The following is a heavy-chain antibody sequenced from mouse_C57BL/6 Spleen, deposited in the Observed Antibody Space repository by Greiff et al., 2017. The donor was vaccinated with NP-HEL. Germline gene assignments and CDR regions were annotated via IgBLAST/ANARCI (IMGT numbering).Heavy chain of an antibody. D-gene: IGHD1-1*01. CDR2: IYPGDGDT. J-gene: IGHJ2*01. V-gene: IGHV1-82*01. CDR3: ARSHFITTVVAPYYFDY. CDR1: GYAFISSW. Sequence: QVQLQQSGPELVKPGASVKISCKASGYAFISSWMNWVKQRPGKGLEWIGRIYPGDGDTNYNGKFKGKATLTADKSSSTAYMQLSSLTSEDSAVYFCARSHFITTVVAPYYFDYWGQGTTLTVSS.